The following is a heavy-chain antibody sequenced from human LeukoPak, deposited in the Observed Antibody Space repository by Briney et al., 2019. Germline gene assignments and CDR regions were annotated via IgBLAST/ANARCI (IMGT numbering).Heavy chain of an antibody. CDR2: ISDGSTYI. CDR3: ARVQYDSSGYSFDY. J-gene: IGHJ4*02. CDR1: GFTFSTYS. V-gene: IGHV3-21*01. D-gene: IGHD3-22*01. Sequence: GGSLRLSCAACGFTFSTYSFNWVRQAPGRGLEWVSSISDGSTYIFYADSLKGRFTISRDDAKSSLYLQMNSLRAEDTAVYYCARVQYDSSGYSFDYWGQGTLVTVSS.